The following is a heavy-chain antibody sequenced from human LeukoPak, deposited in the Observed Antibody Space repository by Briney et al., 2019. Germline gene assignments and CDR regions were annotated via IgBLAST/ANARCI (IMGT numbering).Heavy chain of an antibody. CDR2: ISYDGSNK. V-gene: IGHV3-30-3*01. D-gene: IGHD6-19*01. CDR3: AKEGIAVAGFDP. Sequence: PGGSLRLSCAASGFTFSSYAMHWVRQAPGKGLEWVAVISYDGSNKYYADSVKGRFTISRDNSKNTLYLQMNSLRAEDTAVYYCAKEGIAVAGFDPWGQGTLVTVSS. J-gene: IGHJ5*02. CDR1: GFTFSSYA.